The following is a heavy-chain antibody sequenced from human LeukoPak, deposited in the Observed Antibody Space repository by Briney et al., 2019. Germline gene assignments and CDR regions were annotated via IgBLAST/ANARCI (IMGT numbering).Heavy chain of an antibody. CDR1: GFTFSNYA. D-gene: IGHD3-22*01. CDR3: AKRMAIVVGAWSFVFLDY. V-gene: IGHV3-23*01. CDR2: ISGSGGST. Sequence: GGSLRLSCAASGFTFSNYAMSWVRQAPGKRLEWVSAISGSGGSTYYADSVKGRFTISRDNSKNTLYLQMNSLRAEDTAVYYCAKRMAIVVGAWSFVFLDYWGQGTLVTVSS. J-gene: IGHJ4*02.